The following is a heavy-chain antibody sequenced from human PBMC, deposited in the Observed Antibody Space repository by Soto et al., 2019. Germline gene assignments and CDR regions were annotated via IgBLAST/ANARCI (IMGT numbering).Heavy chain of an antibody. CDR3: ARDRGVYSGYDGPWVWFDP. CDR2: IWYDGSNK. J-gene: IGHJ5*02. CDR1: GFTFSSYG. D-gene: IGHD5-12*01. V-gene: IGHV3-33*01. Sequence: HPGGSLRLSCAASGFTFSSYGMHWVRQAPGKGLEWVAVIWYDGSNKYYADSVKGRFTISRDNSKNTLYLQMNSLRAEDTAVYYCARDRGVYSGYDGPWVWFDPWGQGTLVTVSS.